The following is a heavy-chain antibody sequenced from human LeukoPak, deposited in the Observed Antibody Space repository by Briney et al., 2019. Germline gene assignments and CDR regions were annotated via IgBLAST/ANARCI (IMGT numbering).Heavy chain of an antibody. D-gene: IGHD2-21*02. J-gene: IGHJ3*02. CDR1: GYTFTSYY. Sequence: GASVEVSCKASGYTFTSYYMHWVRQAPGQGLESMGIINPSGGSTSYAQKFQGRVTMTRDMSTSTVYMELSSLRSEDTAVYYSARGRSVVVTAVPHAFDIWGQGTMVTVSS. CDR3: ARGRSVVVTAVPHAFDI. CDR2: INPSGGST. V-gene: IGHV1-46*01.